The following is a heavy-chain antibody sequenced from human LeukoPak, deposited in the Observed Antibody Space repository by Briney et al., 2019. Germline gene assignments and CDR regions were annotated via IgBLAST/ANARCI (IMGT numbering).Heavy chain of an antibody. Sequence: KTSETLSLTCNVPRGSISGSRRYWGSVRQPPGGWLEWNGCIRYNVTTTYHPSLQSRLTISVDNSQNQFSLKLKSVTAADTSMDYCTRQLSWASDTGDSWGQGTLVTVSS. CDR1: RGSISGSRRY. J-gene: IGHJ5*01. V-gene: IGHV4-39*01. CDR2: IRYNVTT. CDR3: TRQLSWASDTGDS. D-gene: IGHD6-13*01.